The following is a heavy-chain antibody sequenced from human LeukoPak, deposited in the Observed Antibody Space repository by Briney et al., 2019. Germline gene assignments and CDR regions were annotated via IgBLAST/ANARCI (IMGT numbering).Heavy chain of an antibody. CDR3: AKLSRQYHYDSSGYGIGAVDI. J-gene: IGHJ3*02. CDR1: GFTFSSYG. CDR2: ISYDGSNK. Sequence: GRSLRLSCAASGFTFSSYGMHWVRQAPGKGLEWVAVISYDGSNKYYADSVKGRFTISRDNSKNTLYLQMNSLRAEDTAVYYCAKLSRQYHYDSSGYGIGAVDIWGRGTMVTVSS. V-gene: IGHV3-30*18. D-gene: IGHD3-22*01.